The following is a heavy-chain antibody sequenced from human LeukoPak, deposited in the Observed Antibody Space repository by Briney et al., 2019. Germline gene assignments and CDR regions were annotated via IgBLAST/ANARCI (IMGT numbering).Heavy chain of an antibody. CDR3: ASGKDTYYDFWSGYYTGYYFDY. D-gene: IGHD3-3*01. CDR1: GFTFSSYW. J-gene: IGHJ4*02. V-gene: IGHV3-7*01. Sequence: GGSLRLSCAASGFTFSSYWMSWVRQAPGKGLEWVANIKHDGSEKYYVDSVKGRFTISRANAKNSLYLQMNSLRAEDTAVYYCASGKDTYYDFWSGYYTGYYFDYWGQGILVTVSS. CDR2: IKHDGSEK.